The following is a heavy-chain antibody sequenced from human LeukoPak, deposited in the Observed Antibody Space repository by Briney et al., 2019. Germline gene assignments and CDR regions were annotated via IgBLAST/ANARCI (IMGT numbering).Heavy chain of an antibody. CDR3: AKSSPGRQLVLGY. Sequence: GGSLRLSCAASGFTFSSYGMHWVRQAPGKGLEWVAVISYDGSNKYYADSVKGRFTISRDNSKNTLYLQMNSLRAEDTAVYYCAKSSPGRQLVLGYWGQGTLVTVSS. J-gene: IGHJ4*02. D-gene: IGHD6-13*01. V-gene: IGHV3-30*18. CDR1: GFTFSSYG. CDR2: ISYDGSNK.